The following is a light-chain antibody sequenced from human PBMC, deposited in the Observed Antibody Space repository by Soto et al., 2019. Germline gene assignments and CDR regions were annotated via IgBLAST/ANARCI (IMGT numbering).Light chain of an antibody. CDR1: QGISSY. J-gene: IGKJ1*01. CDR2: AAS. Sequence: AIRMTQSPSSLSASTGDRVTITCRASQGISSYLAWYQQKPGKAPKLLIYAASTLQSGVPSRFSGSGSGTDFTHTISCLQSEDFATYYCQQYYSYPTFGQGTKVDIK. V-gene: IGKV1-8*01. CDR3: QQYYSYPT.